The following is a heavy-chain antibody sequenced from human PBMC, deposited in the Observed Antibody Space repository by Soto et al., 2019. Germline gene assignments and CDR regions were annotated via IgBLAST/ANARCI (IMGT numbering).Heavy chain of an antibody. CDR2: ISYSGTT. V-gene: IGHV4-31*03. CDR3: ARARAMLAAKTFFDY. CDR1: GDSVTSGRDF. D-gene: IGHD2-2*01. Sequence: SETLSLTCKVSGDSVTSGRDFRSWIRQHPGMALEWIGYISYSGTTYYTPSLRSRVSISIDTSQNQFSLRLDSVTAADTAVYYCARARAMLAAKTFFDYWGQGTRVTVSS. J-gene: IGHJ4*02.